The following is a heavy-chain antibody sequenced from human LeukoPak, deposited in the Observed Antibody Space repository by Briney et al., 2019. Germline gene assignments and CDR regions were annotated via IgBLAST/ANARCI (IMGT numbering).Heavy chain of an antibody. J-gene: IGHJ4*02. CDR3: ASDLLRLEEKGDY. V-gene: IGHV3-21*01. D-gene: IGHD3-16*01. Sequence: GGSLRLSCAASGFTFDDYGMNWVRQAPGKGLEWVSSIGSSSSYIYYADSMKGRFTISRDNAKNSLYLQTNSLRAEDTAVYYCASDLLRLEEKGDYWGQGTLVTVSS. CDR2: IGSSSSYI. CDR1: GFTFDDYG.